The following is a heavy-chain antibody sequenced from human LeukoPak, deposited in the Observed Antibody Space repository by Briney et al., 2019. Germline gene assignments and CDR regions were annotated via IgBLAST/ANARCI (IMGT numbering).Heavy chain of an antibody. Sequence: GASVKASCKASGYTFTSYATHWVRQAPGQGLEWMGWINAGNGNTKYSQKFQGGVTITRDTSASTAYMELSSLRSEDTAVYYCAREASYYDILTGWFDYWGQGTLVTVSS. V-gene: IGHV1-3*01. CDR1: GYTFTSYA. CDR3: AREASYYDILTGWFDY. CDR2: INAGNGNT. D-gene: IGHD3-9*01. J-gene: IGHJ4*02.